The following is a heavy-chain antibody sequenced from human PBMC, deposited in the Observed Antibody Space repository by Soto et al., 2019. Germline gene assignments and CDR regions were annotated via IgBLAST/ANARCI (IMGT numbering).Heavy chain of an antibody. CDR1: GFTFSSYA. V-gene: IGHV3-23*01. Sequence: EVQLLESGGGLVQPGGSLRLSCAASGFTFSSYAMSWVRQAPGKGLEWVSAISGSGGSTYYADSVKGRLTISRDNSKNTLYLQMNSLRAEDTAVYYCAKEGGGIVVVVAAFAWFDPWGQGTQVTVSS. CDR2: ISGSGGST. D-gene: IGHD2-15*01. J-gene: IGHJ5*02. CDR3: AKEGGGIVVVVAAFAWFDP.